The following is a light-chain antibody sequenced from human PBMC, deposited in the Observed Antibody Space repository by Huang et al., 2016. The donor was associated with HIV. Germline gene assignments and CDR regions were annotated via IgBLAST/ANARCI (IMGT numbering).Light chain of an antibody. V-gene: IGKV3-20*01. Sequence: EIVLTQSPGTLSLSPGERATLSCRASQSVSSSYLAWYQQKPGQAPRLLVEGASSRAAVIPDRFSGSGSGTDFTLTISRLEPEDFAVYYCQQYGSSPVTFGQGTKLEIK. CDR2: GAS. CDR3: QQYGSSPVT. J-gene: IGKJ2*01. CDR1: QSVSSSY.